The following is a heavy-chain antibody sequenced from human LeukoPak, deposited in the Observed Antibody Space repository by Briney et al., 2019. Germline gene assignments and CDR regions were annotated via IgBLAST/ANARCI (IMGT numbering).Heavy chain of an antibody. J-gene: IGHJ3*02. V-gene: IGHV6-1*01. Sequence: SQTLSLTCAISGDSVSANSATWDWIRQSPSRGLEWLGRTYYRSKWYRDYAVSVKSRITINPDSSKNHFSLQLNSVTPEDTALYYCARDSDAFDIWGQGTMVTVSS. CDR1: GDSVSANSAT. CDR2: TYYRSKWYR. CDR3: ARDSDAFDI.